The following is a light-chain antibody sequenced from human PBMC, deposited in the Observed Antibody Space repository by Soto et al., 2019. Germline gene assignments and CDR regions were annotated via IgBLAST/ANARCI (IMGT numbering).Light chain of an antibody. J-gene: IGLJ3*02. CDR3: LLAYSGDREV. CDR2: NAN. Sequence: QAVVTQETSLTVSAGGTVTLTCGSSTGAVTSGHYPYWFQQKPGQAPRTLIFNANNKHSWTPARFSGSLLGGKAALTLSGAQPEDEAAYYCLLAYSGDREVFGGGTQLTVL. CDR1: TGAVTSGHY. V-gene: IGLV7-46*01.